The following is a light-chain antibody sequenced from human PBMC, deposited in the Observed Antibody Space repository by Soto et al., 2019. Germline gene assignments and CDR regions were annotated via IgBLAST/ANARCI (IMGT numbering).Light chain of an antibody. CDR2: EVS. CDR3: SSYTSSSTPVV. CDR1: SSDIGGYNY. V-gene: IGLV2-14*01. Sequence: QSVLTQPASVSGSPGQSITISCTETSSDIGGYNYVSWYQQYPGKAPKLMIYEVSNRPSGVSNRFSGSKSGNTASLTISGLQAEDEADYYCSSYTSSSTPVVFGGGTKLTVL. J-gene: IGLJ2*01.